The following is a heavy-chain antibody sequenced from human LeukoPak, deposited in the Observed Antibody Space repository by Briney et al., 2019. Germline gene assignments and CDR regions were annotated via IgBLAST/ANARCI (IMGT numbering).Heavy chain of an antibody. D-gene: IGHD3-22*01. V-gene: IGHV3-9*01. CDR3: AKAPPYYSDSSGYFQH. Sequence: GGPLRLSCAASGFTFDDSAMHWVRQVPGKGLEWVSGISWNSGIIDYVDSVKGRFPISRDNAKNSLYLQMNNLRPDDTAFYYCAKAPPYYSDSSGYFQHWGQGTLVTVSS. CDR1: GFTFDDSA. CDR2: ISWNSGII. J-gene: IGHJ1*01.